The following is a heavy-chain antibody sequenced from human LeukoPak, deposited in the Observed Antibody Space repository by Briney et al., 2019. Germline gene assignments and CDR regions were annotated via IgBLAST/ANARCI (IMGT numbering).Heavy chain of an antibody. CDR3: ARSDYDILTGLDP. J-gene: IGHJ5*02. V-gene: IGHV1-69*05. CDR1: GGTFSSYA. D-gene: IGHD3-9*01. CDR2: IIPIFGTA. Sequence: SGKVSCKASGGTFSSYAISWVRQAPGQGLEWMGRIIPIFGTANYAQKFQGRVTITTDESTSTAYMELSSLRSEDTAVYYCARSDYDILTGLDPWGQGTLVTVSS.